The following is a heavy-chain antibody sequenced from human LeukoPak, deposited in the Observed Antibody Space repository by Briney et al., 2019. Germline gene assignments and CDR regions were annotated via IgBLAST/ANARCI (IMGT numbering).Heavy chain of an antibody. V-gene: IGHV1-8*02. CDR2: MNPNSGNT. Sequence: GASVKVSCKASGYSFTNNYIHWVRQATGQGLEWMGWMNPNSGNTGYAQKFQGRVTMTRNTSISTAYMELSSLRSEDTAVYYCASYITPDAFDIWGQGTMVTVSS. D-gene: IGHD1-14*01. CDR3: ASYITPDAFDI. J-gene: IGHJ3*02. CDR1: GYSFTNNY.